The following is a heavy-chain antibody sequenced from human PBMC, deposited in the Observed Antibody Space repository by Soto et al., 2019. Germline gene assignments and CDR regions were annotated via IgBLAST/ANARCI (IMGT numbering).Heavy chain of an antibody. CDR1: GGSVSSGSYY. J-gene: IGHJ6*02. CDR3: ARKTTYRGVIRSYYGMDI. V-gene: IGHV4-61*01. D-gene: IGHD3-10*01. Sequence: SETLSLTCTVSGGSVSSGSYYWSWIRQPPGKGLAWIGYVYYSGTTNYNPSLKSRVTISLDTSKKQFSLKLNSVTAADTAVYYCARKTTYRGVIRSYYGMDIWGQGTTVTVSS. CDR2: VYYSGTT.